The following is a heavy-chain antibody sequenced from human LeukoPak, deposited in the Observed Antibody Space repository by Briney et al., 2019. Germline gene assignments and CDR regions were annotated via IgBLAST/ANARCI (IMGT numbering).Heavy chain of an antibody. D-gene: IGHD5-12*01. Sequence: GESLKISCKGSGYSFTRYWIGWVRQMPGKGLEWMGIINPGYSDIRYSPSFRGQVTISADKSISTAYLQWSSLKASDTAIYYCARHDKGYSGYVTLDYWGQGTLVTVSS. J-gene: IGHJ4*02. V-gene: IGHV5-51*01. CDR2: INPGYSDI. CDR3: ARHDKGYSGYVTLDY. CDR1: GYSFTRYW.